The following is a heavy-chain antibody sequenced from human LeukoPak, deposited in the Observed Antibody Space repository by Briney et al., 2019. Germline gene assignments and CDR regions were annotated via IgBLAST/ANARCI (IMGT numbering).Heavy chain of an antibody. J-gene: IGHJ4*02. CDR1: GYTFTDHF. D-gene: IGHD2-2*01. CDR3: ARESIVVVPAAYDY. Sequence: ASVKVSCKASGYTFTDHFMHWVRQAPGQGLEWMGWINPNTAGTNYAQKFQGRVTMTRDTSISTAYMELSRLTSDDTAVYYCARESIVVVPAAYDYWGQGTLVTVSS. CDR2: INPNTAGT. V-gene: IGHV1-2*02.